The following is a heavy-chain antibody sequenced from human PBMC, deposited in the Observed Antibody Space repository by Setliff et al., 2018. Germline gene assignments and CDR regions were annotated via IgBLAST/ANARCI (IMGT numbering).Heavy chain of an antibody. Sequence: PGESLKISCKGSGYSFTSYWIGWVRQMPGKGLEWMGIIYPGDSDARYSPSFQGQVTISADKSISTAYLQWSSLKASDTAMYYCARHEFTYYYDSSGYFRPRGALDIWGQGTMVTVSS. CDR3: ARHEFTYYYDSSGYFRPRGALDI. CDR1: GYSFTSYW. J-gene: IGHJ3*02. V-gene: IGHV5-51*01. CDR2: IYPGDSDA. D-gene: IGHD3-22*01.